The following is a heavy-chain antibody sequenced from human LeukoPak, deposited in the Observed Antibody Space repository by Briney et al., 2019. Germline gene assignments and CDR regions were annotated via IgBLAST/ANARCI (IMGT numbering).Heavy chain of an antibody. CDR3: ARVSQLLFSGWLDP. CDR1: GYTFTGYY. J-gene: IGHJ5*02. V-gene: IGHV1-2*02. D-gene: IGHD2-2*01. Sequence: ASVKVSCKASGYTFTGYYMHWVRQAPGQGLEWMGWINPNSGGTNYAQKFQGRVTMTRDTSISTAYMELSRLRSDDTAVYYCARVSQLLFSGWLDPWGQGTLVTVSS. CDR2: INPNSGGT.